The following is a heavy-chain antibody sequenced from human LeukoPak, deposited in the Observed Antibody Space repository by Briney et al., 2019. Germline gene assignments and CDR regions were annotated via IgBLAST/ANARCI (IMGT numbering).Heavy chain of an antibody. Sequence: GGSLRLSCAASGFTFSSSWMSWVRQAPGKGLEWVANIKQDGSEKYYVDSVKGRFTISRDNAKSSLYLQMNSLRAEDTAVYYCARDSYSGLFDYWGQGTLVTVSS. CDR2: IKQDGSEK. CDR3: ARDSYSGLFDY. J-gene: IGHJ4*02. V-gene: IGHV3-7*01. D-gene: IGHD2-21*01. CDR1: GFTFSSSW.